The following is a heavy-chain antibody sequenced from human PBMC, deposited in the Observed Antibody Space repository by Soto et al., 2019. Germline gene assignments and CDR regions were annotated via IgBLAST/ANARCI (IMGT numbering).Heavy chain of an antibody. D-gene: IGHD5-18*01. V-gene: IGHV3-23*01. J-gene: IGHJ4*02. CDR2: ISGSGGST. Sequence: GGSLRLSCAASGFTFSSYAMSWVRQAPGKGLEWVSAISGSGGSTYYADSVKGRFTISRDNSKNTLYLQMNSLRAEDTAVYYCATNPSSVGSSYGYPFDYWGQGTLVTVSS. CDR1: GFTFSSYA. CDR3: ATNPSSVGSSYGYPFDY.